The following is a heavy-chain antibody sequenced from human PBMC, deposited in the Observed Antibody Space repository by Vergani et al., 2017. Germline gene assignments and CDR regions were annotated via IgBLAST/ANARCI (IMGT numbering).Heavy chain of an antibody. D-gene: IGHD2-15*01. CDR3: ARSRPYCTSGSCPAI. J-gene: IGHJ4*01. V-gene: IGHV4-38-2*02. Sequence: QVQLQESGPGLVKPSETLSLTCSVSGYSISRGYYWGWFRQPPGKGLEWIATFFYSGSAYYNPSLRRRVTISVETSKNQFSLRLITLTAADTAVYYCARSRPYCTSGSCPAIWGQGTLVTVSS. CDR1: GYSISRGYY. CDR2: FFYSGSA.